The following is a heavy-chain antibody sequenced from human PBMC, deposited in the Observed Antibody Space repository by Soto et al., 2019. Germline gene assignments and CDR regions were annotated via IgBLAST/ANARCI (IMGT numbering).Heavy chain of an antibody. CDR3: AKGLSVIQEWIIDGH. CDR2: MSYDGNKK. J-gene: IGHJ4*02. D-gene: IGHD5-18*01. V-gene: IGHV3-30*18. Sequence: QVQLVESGGGVVQPGRSLRLSCAVSGFTLSSYGIHWVRQAPGKGLEWVAFMSYDGNKKSYADSVKGRFTISRDNSKNTLYLQMDSLRAEETAMYYCAKGLSVIQEWIIDGHWGQGTQVTVSS. CDR1: GFTLSSYG.